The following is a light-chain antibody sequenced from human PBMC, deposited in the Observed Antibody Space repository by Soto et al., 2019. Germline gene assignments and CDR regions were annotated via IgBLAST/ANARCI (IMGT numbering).Light chain of an antibody. J-gene: IGKJ1*01. Sequence: DIQMTQSPSSLSASVGDRFTITCRASQGISTYLNWYQQKPWKAPKLLIYAASSLQSGVPSRFSGSGSETDFTLTISSLQPEDFATYSCQQSYSTTWTFGQGTKVDNK. V-gene: IGKV1-39*01. CDR3: QQSYSTTWT. CDR2: AAS. CDR1: QGISTY.